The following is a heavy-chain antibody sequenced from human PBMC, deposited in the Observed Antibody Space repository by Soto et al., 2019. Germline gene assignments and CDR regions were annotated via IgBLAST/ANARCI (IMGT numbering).Heavy chain of an antibody. CDR2: ISWNSGSI. D-gene: IGHD3-3*01. Sequence: GGSLRLSCAASGFTFDDYAMHWVRQAPGKGLEWVSGISWNSGSIGYADSVKGRFTISRDNAKNSLYLQMNSLRAEDTALYYCAKAPGESTIFGVAEFDYWGQGTLVTVSS. V-gene: IGHV3-9*01. CDR1: GFTFDDYA. J-gene: IGHJ4*02. CDR3: AKAPGESTIFGVAEFDY.